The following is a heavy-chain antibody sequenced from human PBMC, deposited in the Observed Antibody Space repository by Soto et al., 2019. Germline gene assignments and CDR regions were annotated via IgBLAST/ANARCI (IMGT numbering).Heavy chain of an antibody. Sequence: QVQLVQCGAEEKKPGASVKVSCKASGYTFTTYGMSWVRQAPGQGLDWMGWISTYNGNTKYAERLQGRVTMTTDTTTSTAYMELRSLRSDDTAVYYCARGPTDYYDNSGDYFLDYWGQGTLVTVSS. J-gene: IGHJ4*02. CDR2: ISTYNGNT. CDR3: ARGPTDYYDNSGDYFLDY. D-gene: IGHD3-22*01. CDR1: GYTFTTYG. V-gene: IGHV1-18*01.